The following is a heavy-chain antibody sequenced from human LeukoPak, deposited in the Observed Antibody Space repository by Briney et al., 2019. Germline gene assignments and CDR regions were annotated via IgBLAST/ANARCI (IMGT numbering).Heavy chain of an antibody. CDR3: ARGITYYDILTGYSYFDY. D-gene: IGHD3-9*01. Sequence: ASVKVSCKASGGTFSSYGISWVRQAPGQGLEWMGGIIPIFGTANYAQKFQGRVTITADESTSTAYMELSSLRSEDTAVYYCARGITYYDILTGYSYFDYWGQGTLVTVSS. CDR1: GGTFSSYG. CDR2: IIPIFGTA. V-gene: IGHV1-69*13. J-gene: IGHJ4*02.